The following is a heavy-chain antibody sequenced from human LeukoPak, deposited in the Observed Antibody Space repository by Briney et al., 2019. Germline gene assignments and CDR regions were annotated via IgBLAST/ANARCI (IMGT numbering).Heavy chain of an antibody. CDR2: IYYSGST. D-gene: IGHD1-20*01. Sequence: SETLSLTCTVSGGSISSYYWSWIRQPPGKGLEWIGYIYYSGSTNYNPSLKSRVTISVDTSKNQFSLKLSSVTAADTAVYYCATLGAYNWNYDGMDVWGQGTTDTVSS. V-gene: IGHV4-59*01. J-gene: IGHJ6*02. CDR3: ATLGAYNWNYDGMDV. CDR1: GGSISSYY.